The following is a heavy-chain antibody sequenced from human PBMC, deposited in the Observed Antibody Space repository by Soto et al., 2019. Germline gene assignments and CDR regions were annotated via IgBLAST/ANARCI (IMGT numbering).Heavy chain of an antibody. V-gene: IGHV3-9*01. Sequence: EVQLVESGGGLVQPGRSLRLSCAASGFVFEDYAMHWVRXXXXXXXEGVSSITWNSDSLAYTGSVKGRFTISRDNAKNXLXLXXXXXXXXXXXXXXXXXXXXXXXXXXXXWGQGTLVTVSS. CDR2: ITWNSDSL. CDR1: GFVFEDYA. J-gene: IGHJ4*02. CDR3: XXXXXXXXXXXXX.